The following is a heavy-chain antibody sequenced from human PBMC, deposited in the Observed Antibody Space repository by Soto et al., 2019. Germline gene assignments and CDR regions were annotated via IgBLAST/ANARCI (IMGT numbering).Heavy chain of an antibody. J-gene: IGHJ6*02. CDR3: STYCSGGSCYYRGDYYYGMDV. Sequence: GASVKVSCKASGYTFTSYYMHWVRQAPGQGLEWMGIINPSGGSTSYAQKFQGRVTMTRDTSTSTVYMELSSLRSEDTAVYYCSTYCSGGSCYYRGDYYYGMDVWGQGTTVTVS. V-gene: IGHV1-46*01. CDR1: GYTFTSYY. D-gene: IGHD2-15*01. CDR2: INPSGGST.